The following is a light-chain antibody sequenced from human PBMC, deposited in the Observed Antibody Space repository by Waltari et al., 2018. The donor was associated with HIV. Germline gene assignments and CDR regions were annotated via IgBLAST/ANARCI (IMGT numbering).Light chain of an antibody. CDR1: QGISSY. CDR2: SAS. J-gene: IGKJ1*01. CDR3: QHSYNYPRT. Sequence: AIRMTQSPSSFSASTGDRVTITCRASQGISSYLAWYQQKPGKAPKLLIYSASTLQSGVPSRFSGSGSGTDFTLTFSLQSEDFATYYCQHSYNYPRTFGQGTTVEIK. V-gene: IGKV1-8*01.